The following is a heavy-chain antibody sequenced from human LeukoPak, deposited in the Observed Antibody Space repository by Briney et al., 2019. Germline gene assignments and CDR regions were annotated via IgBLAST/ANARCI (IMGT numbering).Heavy chain of an antibody. Sequence: GGSLRLSCAASGFTFSSYTMNWVRQAPGEGLEWVSSISSSIYIYYADSVKGRFTISRDNAKNSLYLQMNSLRVEDTAVYYCAELGITMIGGVWGKGTTVTISS. CDR3: AELGITMIGGV. V-gene: IGHV3-21*01. J-gene: IGHJ6*04. CDR2: ISSSIYI. D-gene: IGHD3-10*02. CDR1: GFTFSSYT.